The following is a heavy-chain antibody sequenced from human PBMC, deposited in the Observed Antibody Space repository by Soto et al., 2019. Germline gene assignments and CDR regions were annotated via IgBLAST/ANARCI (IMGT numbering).Heavy chain of an antibody. Sequence: GGSLRLSCAASGFTFSSYEMNWVRQAPGKGLEWVSYISSSGSTIYYADSVKGRFTISRDNAKNSLYLQMNSLRAEDTAVYYCARDKVDYSDSIRFEAFDIWGQGTMVTVSS. CDR3: ARDKVDYSDSIRFEAFDI. V-gene: IGHV3-48*03. D-gene: IGHD3-22*01. J-gene: IGHJ3*02. CDR2: ISSSGSTI. CDR1: GFTFSSYE.